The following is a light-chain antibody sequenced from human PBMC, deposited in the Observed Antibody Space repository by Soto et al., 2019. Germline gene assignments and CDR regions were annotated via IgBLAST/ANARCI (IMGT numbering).Light chain of an antibody. CDR2: EVT. CDR1: SSDVGGYNS. CDR3: SSYTSISTLDV. V-gene: IGLV2-14*01. Sequence: QSALTQPASVSGSPGQSITISCTGTSSDVGGYNSVSWYQHHPGKAPKLMIFEVTHRPSGVSNRFSGSKSGNTASLTISGLQAEDEADYYCSSYTSISTLDVFGSGTKLTVL. J-gene: IGLJ1*01.